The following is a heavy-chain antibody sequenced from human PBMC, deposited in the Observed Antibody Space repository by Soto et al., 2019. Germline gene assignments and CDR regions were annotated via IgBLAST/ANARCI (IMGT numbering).Heavy chain of an antibody. CDR2: INHSGST. CDR1: GGSFIGYY. D-gene: IGHD2-2*01. V-gene: IGHV4-34*01. Sequence: SETLSLTCAVYGGSFIGYYWIFIRHPPCKWLEWIGEINHSGSTNYNPSLKSRVTISVDTSKDQFSLKLSSVTAADTAVYYCARGAEVVVPAVPYYYGMDVWGQGTTVTVSS. CDR3: ARGAEVVVPAVPYYYGMDV. J-gene: IGHJ6*02.